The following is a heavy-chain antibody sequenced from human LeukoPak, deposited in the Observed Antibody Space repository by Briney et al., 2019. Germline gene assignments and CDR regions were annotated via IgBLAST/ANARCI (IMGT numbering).Heavy chain of an antibody. J-gene: IGHJ4*02. Sequence: GSLRLSCAASGFTFNSYAMSWVRQAPGKGLEWVSTISGSGDSTYYADSVKGRFTISRDNSKNTLYLQMNSLRAEDTAVYYCAKPGGYCSGGSCSFFDYWGQGTLVTVSS. V-gene: IGHV3-23*01. CDR3: AKPGGYCSGGSCSFFDY. CDR1: GFTFNSYA. D-gene: IGHD2-15*01. CDR2: ISGSGDST.